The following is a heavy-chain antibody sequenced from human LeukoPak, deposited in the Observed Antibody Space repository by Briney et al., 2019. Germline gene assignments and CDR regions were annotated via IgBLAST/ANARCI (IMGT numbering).Heavy chain of an antibody. CDR2: INHSGST. CDR3: AKRISPVAGYFDY. Sequence: SETPSLTCAVYGGSFRGYYWSWIRDPPGKGLEWGGEINHSGSTNYNPSLKSRVTISVDTSKNQLYLKLSSVTAADTAVYYCAKRISPVAGYFDYWGQGTLVTVSS. D-gene: IGHD6-19*01. CDR1: GGSFRGYY. J-gene: IGHJ4*02. V-gene: IGHV4-34*01.